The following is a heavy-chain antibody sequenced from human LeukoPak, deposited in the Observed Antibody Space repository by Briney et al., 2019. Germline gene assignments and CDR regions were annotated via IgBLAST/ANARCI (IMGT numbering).Heavy chain of an antibody. D-gene: IGHD6-13*01. V-gene: IGHV4-59*01. CDR2: IYYSGST. J-gene: IGHJ4*02. CDR3: ARENSSTTEYFDY. Sequence: PSETLSLTCTVSGGSISSYYWSWIRQPPGKGLEWIGYIYYSGSTNYNPSLKSRVTISVDTSKNQFSLKLSSVTAADTAVYYCARENSSTTEYFDYWGQGTLVTVSS. CDR1: GGSISSYY.